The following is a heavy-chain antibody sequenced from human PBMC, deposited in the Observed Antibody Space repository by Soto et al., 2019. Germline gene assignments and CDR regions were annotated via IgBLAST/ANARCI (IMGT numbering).Heavy chain of an antibody. D-gene: IGHD3-16*01. V-gene: IGHV1-8*01. Sequence: ASVKVSCKASGYSFTNNDVTWVRQATGQGLEWLGWMNPGSGDTGYARKFQGRVIMTRDISIATAYMELSSLRSDDTAIYYCARMATFGSLNWFDPWGQGTLVTVSS. J-gene: IGHJ5*02. CDR2: MNPGSGDT. CDR1: GYSFTNND. CDR3: ARMATFGSLNWFDP.